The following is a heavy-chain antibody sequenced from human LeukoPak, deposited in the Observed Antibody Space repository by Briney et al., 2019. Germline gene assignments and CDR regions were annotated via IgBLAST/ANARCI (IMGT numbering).Heavy chain of an antibody. CDR3: ARVGDGLNDAFDI. J-gene: IGHJ3*02. CDR2: INPNTGGT. D-gene: IGHD5-24*01. CDR1: GYTFTDYY. V-gene: IGHV1-2*06. Sequence: GASVKVSCKASGYTFTDYYMNWVRQAPGQGLEWLGRINPNTGGTNFAQSFQGRVTMTRDTSITTAYMELGRLRSDDTAVYYCARVGDGLNDAFDIWGQGTMVTVSS.